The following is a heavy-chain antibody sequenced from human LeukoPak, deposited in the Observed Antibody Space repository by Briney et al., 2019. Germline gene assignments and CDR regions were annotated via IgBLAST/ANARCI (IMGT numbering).Heavy chain of an antibody. Sequence: GSSVKVSCKASGGTLSSYAISWVRQAPGQGLEWMGRIIPILGIANYAQKFQGRATITADKSTSTAYMELSSLRSEDTAVYYCAIKQLGYSSSWYGHYYYGMDVWGQGTTVTASS. CDR2: IIPILGIA. CDR1: GGTLSSYA. V-gene: IGHV1-69*04. D-gene: IGHD6-13*01. CDR3: AIKQLGYSSSWYGHYYYGMDV. J-gene: IGHJ6*02.